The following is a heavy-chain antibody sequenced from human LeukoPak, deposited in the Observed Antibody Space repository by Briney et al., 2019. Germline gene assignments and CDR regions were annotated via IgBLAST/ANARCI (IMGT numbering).Heavy chain of an antibody. CDR3: AREGERGPTIDY. D-gene: IGHD3-10*01. J-gene: IGHJ4*02. Sequence: SETLSLTCTVSGGSISSYYWSWIRQPPGKGLEWIGYIYYSGSTNYNPSLKSRVTISVDTSKNQFSLKLSSVTAADTAVYYCAREGERGPTIDYWGQGTLVTVSS. CDR1: GGSISSYY. CDR2: IYYSGST. V-gene: IGHV4-59*01.